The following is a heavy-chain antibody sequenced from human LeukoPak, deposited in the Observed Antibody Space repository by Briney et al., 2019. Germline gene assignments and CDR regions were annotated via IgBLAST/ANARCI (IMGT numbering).Heavy chain of an antibody. CDR3: ARAGTNLGDYDY. CDR1: GGSFSGYY. D-gene: IGHD4-17*01. Sequence: SETLSLTCAVYGGSFSGYYWSWIRQPPGKGLEWIGEINHSGSTNYNPSLKSRVTTSVDTSKNEFSLNLSSVTAADTAVYYCARAGTNLGDYDYWGQGTLVTVSS. J-gene: IGHJ4*02. V-gene: IGHV4-34*01. CDR2: INHSGST.